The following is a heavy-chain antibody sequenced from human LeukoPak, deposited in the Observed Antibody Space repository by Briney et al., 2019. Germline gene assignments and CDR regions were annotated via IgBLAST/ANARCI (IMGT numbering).Heavy chain of an antibody. CDR3: ARSGRAPVGNFVVVVAATGY. Sequence: GASVKVSCKASGYTFTGYYMHWVRRAPGQGLEWMGWINPNSGGTNYAQKFQGWVTMTRDTSISTAYMELSRLRSGDTAVYYCARSGRAPVGNFVVVVAATGYWGQGTLVTVSS. D-gene: IGHD2-15*01. V-gene: IGHV1-2*04. J-gene: IGHJ4*02. CDR1: GYTFTGYY. CDR2: INPNSGGT.